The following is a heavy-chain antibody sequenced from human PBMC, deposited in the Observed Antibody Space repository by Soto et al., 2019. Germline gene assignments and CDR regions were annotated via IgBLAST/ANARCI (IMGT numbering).Heavy chain of an antibody. CDR1: GFTFSSYG. V-gene: IGHV3-33*01. CDR3: ARSGITGTGYYFYGMDV. CDR2: IWHDGSNQ. J-gene: IGHJ6*02. Sequence: QVQLVESGGGVVQPGRSLNLSCAASGFTFSSYGMQWVRQAPGKGLEWVAVIWHDGSNQYYGDSVKGRFTISRDNSKNKLNLLMNNLRAEDSAVYYCARSGITGTGYYFYGMDVWGQGTTVTVSS. D-gene: IGHD1-7*01.